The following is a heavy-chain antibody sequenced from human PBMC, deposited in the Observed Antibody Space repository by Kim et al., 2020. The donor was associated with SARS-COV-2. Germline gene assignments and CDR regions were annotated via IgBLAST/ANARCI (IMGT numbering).Heavy chain of an antibody. V-gene: IGHV3-66*01. D-gene: IGHD4-17*01. Sequence: YSGGSTYYADSVKSRFTISRDNSKNTLYLQMHSLRAEDTAVYYCATVSTYWGQGTLVTVSS. J-gene: IGHJ4*02. CDR2: YSGGST. CDR3: ATVSTY.